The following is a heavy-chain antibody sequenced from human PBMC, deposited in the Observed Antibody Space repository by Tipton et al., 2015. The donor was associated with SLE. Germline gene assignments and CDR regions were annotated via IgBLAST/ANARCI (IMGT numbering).Heavy chain of an antibody. CDR3: ARATVVTPNWDYFDS. CDR1: GYSFNSYW. Sequence: QLVQSGAEVKKPGESLTSSCKGSGYSFNSYWIGWLRQMPGQGLAWMGSIYPGDSDTRYSPSFQGQVTISADKSISTAYLQWSSLKASDTAMYYCARATVVTPNWDYFDSGGQGPLVTVSS. D-gene: IGHD4-23*01. J-gene: IGHJ4*02. V-gene: IGHV5-51*03. CDR2: IYPGDSDT.